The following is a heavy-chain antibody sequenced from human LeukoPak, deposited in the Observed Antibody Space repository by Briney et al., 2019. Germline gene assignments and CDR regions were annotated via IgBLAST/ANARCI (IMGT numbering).Heavy chain of an antibody. Sequence: ESGPTLVNPSDTLSLTCAVSDYSISNNNWWGWIRQPPGKGLEWIGYIYYSGSTYYNPSLKSRVTISVDTSKNQFSLKLSSVTAADTAAYYCARRGGGSYSWAFDIWGQGTMVTVSS. CDR2: IYYSGST. V-gene: IGHV4-28*01. CDR1: DYSISNNNW. J-gene: IGHJ3*02. D-gene: IGHD1-26*01. CDR3: ARRGGGSYSWAFDI.